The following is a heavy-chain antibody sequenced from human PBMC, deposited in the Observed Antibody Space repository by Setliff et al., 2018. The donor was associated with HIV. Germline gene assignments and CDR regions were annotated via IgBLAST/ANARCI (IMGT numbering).Heavy chain of an antibody. CDR2: IYYSGST. Sequence: SETLSLTCIVSGVSTISSSSSYYWGWIRQPPGKGLEWIGSIYYSGSTYYNPSLKSRVTFSLDTSKNQFSLRLSSVNAADTAVYYCSKILNLYNYMDGWGKGTSVTGSS. J-gene: IGHJ6*03. CDR3: SKILNLYNYMDG. V-gene: IGHV4-39*07. D-gene: IGHD3-9*01. CDR1: GVSTISSSSSYY.